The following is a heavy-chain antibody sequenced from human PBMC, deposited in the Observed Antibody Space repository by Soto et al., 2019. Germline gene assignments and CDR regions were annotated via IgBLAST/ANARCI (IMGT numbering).Heavy chain of an antibody. CDR1: GGTFSSYA. J-gene: IGHJ6*02. D-gene: IGHD6-6*01. Sequence: SVKVSCKASGGTFSSYAIRWLRQAPGRELEWMRGSIPIFGTANYAQKFQGRVTITADKSTSTAYMELSSLRSEDTAVYYCARAAWAYSSSSARGYYYGMDVWGQGTTVTVSS. CDR3: ARAAWAYSSSSARGYYYGMDV. V-gene: IGHV1-69*06. CDR2: SIPIFGTA.